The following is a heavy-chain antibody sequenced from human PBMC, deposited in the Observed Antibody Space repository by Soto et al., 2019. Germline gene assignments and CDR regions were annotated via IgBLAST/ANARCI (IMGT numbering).Heavy chain of an antibody. V-gene: IGHV3-23*01. CDR1: GFTFSSYA. J-gene: IGHJ6*02. CDR2: ISGSDGST. D-gene: IGHD3-10*01. Sequence: GGSLRLSCAASGFTFSSYAMNWVRQAPGKGLEWVSVISGSDGSTYYADSVKGRFTISRDNSKNTLNLQMNSLRAEDTAVYYCAKAVRGLINYYYYGVDVWGQGTTVTVSS. CDR3: AKAVRGLINYYYYGVDV.